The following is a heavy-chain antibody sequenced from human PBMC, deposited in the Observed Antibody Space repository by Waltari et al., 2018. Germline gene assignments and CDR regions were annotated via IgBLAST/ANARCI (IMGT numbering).Heavy chain of an antibody. V-gene: IGHV4-34*01. CDR1: GGSFSGYY. CDR2: IKHSGST. CDR3: ARGYCSNTSCYLYYFDY. D-gene: IGHD2-2*01. Sequence: QVQLQQWGAGLLKPSETLSLTCAVYGGSFSGYYWSWIRQSPGKGLEGIGEIKHSGSTKPHPYLKRRVTLSVDTAKKQLSLKLSSVTAADTAVYYCARGYCSNTSCYLYYFDYWGQGTLVTVSS. J-gene: IGHJ4*02.